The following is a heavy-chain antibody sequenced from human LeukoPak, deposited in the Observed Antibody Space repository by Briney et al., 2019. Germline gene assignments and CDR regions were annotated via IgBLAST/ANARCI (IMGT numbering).Heavy chain of an antibody. CDR1: GFTFSNAW. V-gene: IGHV3-15*01. Sequence: PGGSLRLSCAASGFTFSNAWMSWVRQAPGKGLEWVGRIKSKTDGGTTDYAAPVKGRFTISRDDSKNTLYLQMNSLRAEDTAVYYCAKDGYSSVGDWFDPWGQGTLVTVSS. D-gene: IGHD6-25*01. CDR3: AKDGYSSVGDWFDP. J-gene: IGHJ5*02. CDR2: IKSKTDGGTT.